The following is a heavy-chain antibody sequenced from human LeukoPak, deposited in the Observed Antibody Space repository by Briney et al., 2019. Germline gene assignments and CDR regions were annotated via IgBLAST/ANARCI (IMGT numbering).Heavy chain of an antibody. J-gene: IGHJ5*02. Sequence: ASVKVSCKASGYTFNNYGITWVRQAPGQGLEWMGWISAYNGNTNYAQKFQGRVTMTTDTSTSTAYMELRSLRSEDTAVYYCARDVRGRILTGGLHEGFDPWGQGTLVTVSS. CDR2: ISAYNGNT. CDR1: GYTFNNYG. CDR3: ARDVRGRILTGGLHEGFDP. V-gene: IGHV1-18*01. D-gene: IGHD3-9*01.